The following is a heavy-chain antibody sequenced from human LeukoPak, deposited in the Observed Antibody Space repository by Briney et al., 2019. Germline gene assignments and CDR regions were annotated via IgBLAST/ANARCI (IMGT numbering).Heavy chain of an antibody. V-gene: IGHV1-2*02. Sequence: ASVKVSCKASGYTFTDYYMHWVRQAPGQGLEWMGWINPNSGGTNYAQKFQGRVTMTRDTSISTAYMELSRLRSDDTAVYYCARDLGSSSSGYNWFDPWGQGTLVTVSS. D-gene: IGHD6-6*01. CDR3: ARDLGSSSSGYNWFDP. CDR1: GYTFTDYY. J-gene: IGHJ5*02. CDR2: INPNSGGT.